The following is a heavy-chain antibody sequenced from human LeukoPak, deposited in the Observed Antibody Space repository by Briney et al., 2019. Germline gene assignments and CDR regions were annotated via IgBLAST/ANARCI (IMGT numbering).Heavy chain of an antibody. V-gene: IGHV1-46*01. J-gene: IGHJ6*02. D-gene: IGHD3-16*02. CDR2: INPSGGST. Sequence: ASVKVSCKASGYTFTSYYMHWVRQAPGQGLEWMGIINPSGGSTSYAQKFQGRVTMTRDTSTSTVYMELSSLRSEDTAVYYCARTMITFGGVIVTPYYYYGMDVWGQGTTVTVSS. CDR1: GYTFTSYY. CDR3: ARTMITFGGVIVTPYYYYGMDV.